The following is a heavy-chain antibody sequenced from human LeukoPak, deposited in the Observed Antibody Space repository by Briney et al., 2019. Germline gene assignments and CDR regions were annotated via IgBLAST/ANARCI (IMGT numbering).Heavy chain of an antibody. Sequence: GRSLRLSCAASGFTFDEYAMHWVRQAPGKGLEWVSGISYSSGSIGYVDSVKGRFTISRDNAKNSLYLQMNSLRVEDTALYYCAKDRGGSSELGDAFDVWGQGTMVRVSS. CDR3: AKDRGGSSELGDAFDV. CDR2: ISYSSGSI. D-gene: IGHD1-26*01. V-gene: IGHV3-9*01. CDR1: GFTFDEYA. J-gene: IGHJ3*01.